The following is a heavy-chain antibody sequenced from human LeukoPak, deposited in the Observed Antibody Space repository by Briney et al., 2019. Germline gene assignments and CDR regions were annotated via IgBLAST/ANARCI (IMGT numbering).Heavy chain of an antibody. Sequence: ASVKVSCKASGYTFTSYYMRWVRQAPGQGLEWMGIINPSGGSTSYAQKFQGRVTMTRDTSTSTVYMELSSLRSEDTAVYYCARVGGYCSGGSCPSPFDYWGQGTLVTVSS. CDR1: GYTFTSYY. CDR2: INPSGGST. J-gene: IGHJ4*02. V-gene: IGHV1-46*01. D-gene: IGHD2-15*01. CDR3: ARVGGYCSGGSCPSPFDY.